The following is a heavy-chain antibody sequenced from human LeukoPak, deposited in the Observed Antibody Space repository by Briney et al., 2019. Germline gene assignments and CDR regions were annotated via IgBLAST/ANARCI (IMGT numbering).Heavy chain of an antibody. J-gene: IGHJ4*02. CDR3: AREMATTSDY. CDR1: GGSFSGYY. V-gene: IGHV4-34*01. D-gene: IGHD5-24*01. CDR2: INHSGST. Sequence: SETLSLTCAVYGGSFSGYYWSWIRQPPGKGLEWIGEINHSGSTNYNPSLKSRVTISVDTSKNQFSLKLSAVTAADTAVYYCAREMATTSDYWGQGTLVTVSS.